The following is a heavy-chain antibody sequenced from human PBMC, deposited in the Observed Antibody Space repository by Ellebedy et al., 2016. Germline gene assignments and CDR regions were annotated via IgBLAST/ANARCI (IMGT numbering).Heavy chain of an antibody. D-gene: IGHD1-14*01. CDR3: AVNYPVFVGY. CDR1: GYTFTSYA. CDR2: INAGNGKT. V-gene: IGHV1-3*01. Sequence: ASVKVSCKASGYTFTSYAMHWVRQAPGQRLEWMGWINAGNGKTKYSQKFQGRVTITRDTSASTAYMELSSLSSEDTAVYYCAVNYPVFVGYWGQGTLVTVSS. J-gene: IGHJ4*02.